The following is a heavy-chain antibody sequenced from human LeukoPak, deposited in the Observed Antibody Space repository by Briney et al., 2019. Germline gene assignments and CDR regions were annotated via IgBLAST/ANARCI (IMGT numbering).Heavy chain of an antibody. J-gene: IGHJ6*03. CDR3: ARGGGLYGSGSYFVPPKYYMDV. CDR1: GGSFSGYY. V-gene: IGHV4-34*01. D-gene: IGHD3-10*01. Sequence: SETLSLTCAVYGGSFSGYYWSWIRQPPGKGLEWIGEINHSGSTNYNPSLKSRVTISVDTSKNQFSLKLSSVTAADTAVYYCARGGGLYGSGSYFVPPKYYMDVWGKGTTVTVSS. CDR2: INHSGST.